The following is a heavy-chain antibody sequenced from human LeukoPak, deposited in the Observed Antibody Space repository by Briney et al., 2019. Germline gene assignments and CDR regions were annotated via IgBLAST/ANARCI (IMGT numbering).Heavy chain of an antibody. CDR2: VIPSGAST. V-gene: IGHV3-23*01. Sequence: GGSLRLSCAASGFTFTTYGMNWVRQAPGKGLEWVSGVIPSGASTYYADSVKGRFTISRDNSKNTLYLLMNSLRAEDTAVYYCARRAGAYSHPYDYWGQGTLVTVSS. J-gene: IGHJ4*02. CDR3: ARRAGAYSHPYDY. CDR1: GFTFTTYG. D-gene: IGHD4/OR15-4a*01.